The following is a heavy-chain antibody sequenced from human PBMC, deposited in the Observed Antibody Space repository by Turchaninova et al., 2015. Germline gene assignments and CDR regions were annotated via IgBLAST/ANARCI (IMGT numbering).Heavy chain of an antibody. J-gene: IGHJ5*02. CDR3: ARDLTPVPIAIGGRGWFDP. Sequence: GGGVVQPGRSLRLSCAASGLIFRNYGMHGVRQATGKGLEWLAVIWYDGSHKYYAESVKGRFTISRDDSKNTVYLEMNSLRVEDTAVYYCARDLTPVPIAIGGRGWFDPWGQGTLVTVSS. V-gene: IGHV3-33*01. CDR2: IWYDGSHK. D-gene: IGHD2-15*01. CDR1: GLIFRNYG.